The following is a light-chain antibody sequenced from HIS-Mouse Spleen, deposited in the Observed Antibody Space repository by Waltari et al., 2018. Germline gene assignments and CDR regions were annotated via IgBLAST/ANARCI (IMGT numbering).Light chain of an antibody. Sequence: AIRMTQSPSSLSASTGDRVTITCRSSQGISSSLAWYQQKPGKATKLLIYAASTLQSGVPSRFSGSGSVTDFTLTISCLQSEDFATYYCQQYYSYPYTFGQGTKLEIK. CDR1: QGISSS. J-gene: IGKJ2*01. V-gene: IGKV1-8*01. CDR2: AAS. CDR3: QQYYSYPYT.